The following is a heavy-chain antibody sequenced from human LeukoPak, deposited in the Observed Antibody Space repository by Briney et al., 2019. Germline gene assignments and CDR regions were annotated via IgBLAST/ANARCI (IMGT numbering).Heavy chain of an antibody. CDR1: GFTFSSYS. J-gene: IGHJ4*02. CDR3: ARDSGSGSHYPI. CDR2: ISSSSSTI. V-gene: IGHV3-48*02. D-gene: IGHD3-10*01. Sequence: PGGSLRLSCVASGFTFSSYSMNWVRQAPGKGLECVSYISSSSSTIYYADSVKGRFTISRDNVKKSLYLQMNSLRDEDTAVYYCARDSGSGSHYPIWGQGTLVTVSS.